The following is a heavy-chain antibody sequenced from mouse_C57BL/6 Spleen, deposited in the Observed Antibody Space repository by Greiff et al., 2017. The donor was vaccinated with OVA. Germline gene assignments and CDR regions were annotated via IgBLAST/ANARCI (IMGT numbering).Heavy chain of an antibody. CDR2: ISSGGSYT. CDR3: ARHGDYGDYSGFAY. CDR1: GFTFSSYG. J-gene: IGHJ3*01. Sequence: EVQVVESGGDLVKPGGSLKLSCAASGFTFSSYGMSWVRQTPDKRLEWVATISSGGSYTYYPDSVKGRFTLSRDNAKNTLYLQMSRLKSEDTARYYGARHGDYGDYSGFAYWGQGTLVTVSA. D-gene: IGHD2-13*01. V-gene: IGHV5-6*01.